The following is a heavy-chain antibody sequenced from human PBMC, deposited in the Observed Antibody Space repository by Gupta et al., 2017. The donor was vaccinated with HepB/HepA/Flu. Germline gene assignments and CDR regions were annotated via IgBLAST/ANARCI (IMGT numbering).Heavy chain of an antibody. V-gene: IGHV3-20*04. CDR3: ATNYYDTSGYSGYYYYMDV. Sequence: EVQLVESGGGVVRPGGSLRLSCAASGFTFGVYGLNWVRQAPGKGLEWVSGINWNGGSTGYADSVKGRFTISRDNAQNSLYLQMNSLRVEDTALYYCATNYYDTSGYSGYYYYMDVWGKGTTVTVSS. J-gene: IGHJ6*03. CDR2: INWNGGST. D-gene: IGHD3-22*01. CDR1: GFTFGVYG.